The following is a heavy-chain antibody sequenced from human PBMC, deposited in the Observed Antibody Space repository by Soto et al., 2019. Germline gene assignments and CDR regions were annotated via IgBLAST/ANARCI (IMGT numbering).Heavy chain of an antibody. CDR3: ARNVLLWFGLDP. V-gene: IGHV4-34*01. D-gene: IGHD3-10*01. CDR1: GGSFSGYY. Sequence: KTSETLSLTCAVYGGSFSGYYWSWIRQPPGKGLEWIGEINHSGSTNYNPSLKSRVTISVDTSKNQFSLKLSSVTAADTAVYYCARNVLLWFGLDPWGQGTLVTVSS. CDR2: INHSGST. J-gene: IGHJ5*02.